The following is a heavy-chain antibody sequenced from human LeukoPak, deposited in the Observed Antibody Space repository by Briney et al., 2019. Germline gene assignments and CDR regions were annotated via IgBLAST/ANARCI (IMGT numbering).Heavy chain of an antibody. CDR2: ISSAGVTI. CDR3: AREETRITMLRGVTYFEY. V-gene: IGHV3-48*03. Sequence: GGSLRLSCVASGFSTTYEMNWVRQAPGKGLEWISYISSAGVTIYYADSVKGRFTISRDNAKNSLYLQMSSLRAEDTALYYCAREETRITMLRGVTYFEYWGQGTLVTVSS. CDR1: GFSTTYE. D-gene: IGHD3-10*01. J-gene: IGHJ4*02.